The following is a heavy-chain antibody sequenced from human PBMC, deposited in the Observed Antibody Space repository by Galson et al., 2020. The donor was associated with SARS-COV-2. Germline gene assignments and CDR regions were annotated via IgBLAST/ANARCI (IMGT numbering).Heavy chain of an antibody. CDR3: ARDGQSSRGWAFDY. D-gene: IGHD6-19*01. Sequence: GESLKISCAASGFTFSSYGMHWVRQAPGKGLEWVAVISYDGSNKYYADSVKGRFTISRDNSKNTLYLQMNSLRVDDTAVYYCARDGQSSRGWAFDYWGQGTLLTVSS. V-gene: IGHV3-30*03. J-gene: IGHJ4*02. CDR1: GFTFSSYG. CDR2: ISYDGSNK.